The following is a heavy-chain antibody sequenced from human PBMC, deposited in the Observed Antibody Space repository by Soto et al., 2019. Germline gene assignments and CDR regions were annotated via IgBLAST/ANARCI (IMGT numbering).Heavy chain of an antibody. CDR1: GFTFISYW. V-gene: IGHV3-74*01. CDR3: ARGGYSYGPPYYYYGMDV. J-gene: IGHJ6*02. Sequence: WGSLRLSCAASGFTFISYWMHFFRQSPFKWLVWVSRINSDGSSTSYADSVKGRFTISRDNAKNTLYLQMNSLRAEDTAVYYCARGGYSYGPPYYYYGMDVWGQGTTVTVSS. CDR2: INSDGSST. D-gene: IGHD5-18*01.